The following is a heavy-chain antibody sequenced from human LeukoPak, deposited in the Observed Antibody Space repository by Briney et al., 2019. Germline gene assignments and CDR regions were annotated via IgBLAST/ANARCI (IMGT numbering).Heavy chain of an antibody. Sequence: SGGSLRLSCAASGFTFSSYAMSWVRQAPGKGLDRVSAISGSGGSTYYADSVKGRFTISRDNSKNTLYLQMNSLRAEDTAVYYCAKDPATWTDYWGQGTLVTVSS. V-gene: IGHV3-23*01. D-gene: IGHD5-12*01. CDR3: AKDPATWTDY. CDR1: GFTFSSYA. J-gene: IGHJ4*02. CDR2: ISGSGGST.